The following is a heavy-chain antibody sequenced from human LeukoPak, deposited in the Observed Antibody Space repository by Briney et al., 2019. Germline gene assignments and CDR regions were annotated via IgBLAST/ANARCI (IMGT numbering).Heavy chain of an antibody. V-gene: IGHV3-23*01. Sequence: GGSLRLSCLASEFTFSDFAMNWVRQAPGKGLEWVSHVGGGRANTYYADSVKGRFTISSDDSKSTLYLHLTSLRADDTAVYFCAKDMVQRNAVSDPFDIWGQGTMVTVSS. CDR1: EFTFSDFA. CDR3: AKDMVQRNAVSDPFDI. CDR2: VGGGRANT. D-gene: IGHD3-10*01. J-gene: IGHJ3*02.